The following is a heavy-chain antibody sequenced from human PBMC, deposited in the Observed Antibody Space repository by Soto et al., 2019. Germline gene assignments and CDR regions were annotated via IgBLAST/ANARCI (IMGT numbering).Heavy chain of an antibody. CDR3: AKIGGAPLFDAFDI. J-gene: IGHJ3*02. V-gene: IGHV3-30*18. D-gene: IGHD1-26*01. Sequence: QVQLVESGGGVVQPGRSLRLSCAASGFTFSSYVMHWVRQAPGKGLEWVAVISFDGSSKYYADSVKGRFTISRDNSKNTLYLQMSSLRAEDTAVYYCAKIGGAPLFDAFDIWGPGTMVTVSS. CDR1: GFTFSSYV. CDR2: ISFDGSSK.